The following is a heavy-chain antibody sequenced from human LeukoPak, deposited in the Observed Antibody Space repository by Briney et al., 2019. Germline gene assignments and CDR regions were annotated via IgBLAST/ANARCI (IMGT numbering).Heavy chain of an antibody. CDR1: GYTFTSNY. Sequence: ASVKVSCKASGYTFTSNYIHWVRQAPGQGLEWMGMIYPRDGSTSYAQKFQGRVTVTRDTSTSTVHMELSGLRSEDTAVYYCARDQEGFDYWGQGALVTVSP. CDR2: IYPRDGST. J-gene: IGHJ4*02. CDR3: ARDQEGFDY. V-gene: IGHV1-46*01.